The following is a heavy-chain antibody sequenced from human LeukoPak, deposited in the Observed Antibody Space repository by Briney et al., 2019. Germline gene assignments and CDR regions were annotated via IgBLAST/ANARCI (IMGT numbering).Heavy chain of an antibody. Sequence: GGSLRLSCAASGFTFSTYTMTWVRQAPGKGLEWVSSIVGSGYSAYYADSVKGRFIISRDNAKDSLYLQMNSLRAEDTAVYHCARAPSMGSFDYWGQGTLVTVSS. J-gene: IGHJ4*02. D-gene: IGHD2/OR15-2a*01. CDR1: GFTFSTYT. CDR3: ARAPSMGSFDY. CDR2: IVGSGYSA. V-gene: IGHV3-23*01.